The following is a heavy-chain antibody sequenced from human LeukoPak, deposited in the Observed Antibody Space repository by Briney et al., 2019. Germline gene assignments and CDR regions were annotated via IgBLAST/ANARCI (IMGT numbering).Heavy chain of an antibody. CDR2: ISNDDSTK. D-gene: IGHD3-3*01. Sequence: GGSLRLSCAASGFTLSSYWMHWVRQGPGEGLVWVSRISNDDSTKTYADSVKGRFTISRDNAKNTLYLQMNSLRAEDTAVYYCARGLITMFGVAPDYWGQGTLVTVSS. J-gene: IGHJ4*02. CDR1: GFTLSSYW. V-gene: IGHV3-74*01. CDR3: ARGLITMFGVAPDY.